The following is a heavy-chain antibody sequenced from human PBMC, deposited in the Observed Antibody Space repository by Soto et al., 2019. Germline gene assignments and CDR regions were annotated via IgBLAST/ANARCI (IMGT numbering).Heavy chain of an antibody. J-gene: IGHJ4*02. CDR2: IYHIVST. Sequence: QLQLQESGSGLVKPSQTLSLTCAVSGGSISSGGYSWSWIRQPPGKGLECIGYIYHIVSTYYNPSLKSRVTISVDRSKNQFSLKLSSVTAADTAVYYCARVAPKIAAADYWGQGTMINVSS. CDR3: ARVAPKIAAADY. CDR1: GGSISSGGYS. D-gene: IGHD6-13*01. V-gene: IGHV4-30-2*01.